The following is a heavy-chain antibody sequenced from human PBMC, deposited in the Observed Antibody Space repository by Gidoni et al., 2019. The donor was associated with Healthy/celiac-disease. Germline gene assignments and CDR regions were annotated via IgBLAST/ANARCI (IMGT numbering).Heavy chain of an antibody. J-gene: IGHJ6*02. D-gene: IGHD3-10*01. CDR1: GFTFSSYG. Sequence: QVQLVESGGGVVQPGRSLRLSCAASGFTFSSYGMHWVRQAPGKGLEWVAVRSYDGSNKYYADSVKGRFTISRDNSKNTLYLQMNSLRAEDTAVYYCAKPLWFGELSPYYYYGMDVWGQGTTVTVSS. CDR3: AKPLWFGELSPYYYYGMDV. CDR2: RSYDGSNK. V-gene: IGHV3-30*18.